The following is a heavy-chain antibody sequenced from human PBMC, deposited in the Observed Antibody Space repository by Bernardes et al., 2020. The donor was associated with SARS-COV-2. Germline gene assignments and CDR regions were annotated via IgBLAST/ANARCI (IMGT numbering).Heavy chain of an antibody. J-gene: IGHJ6*02. CDR2: ISYDGSNK. D-gene: IGHD3-10*01. V-gene: IGHV3-30*18. Sequence: GGSLRLSCAASGFTFSGHGMHWVRQAPGKGLEWVAVISYDGSNKYYADSVKGRFTISRDNSKNTLYLELNSLRAEDTAVYYCAKTFTMLRGVKYYYYYGMDVWGQGTTVTVSS. CDR1: GFTFSGHG. CDR3: AKTFTMLRGVKYYYYYGMDV.